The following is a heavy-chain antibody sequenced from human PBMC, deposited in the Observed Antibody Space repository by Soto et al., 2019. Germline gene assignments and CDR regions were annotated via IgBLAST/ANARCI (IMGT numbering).Heavy chain of an antibody. Sequence: LRLSCAASGFTFSSYGMHWVRQAPGKGLEWVAVISYDGSNKYYADSVKGRFTISRDNSKNTLYLQMNSLRAEDTAVYYCAKGKEGRYQWLADDAFDIWGQGTMVTVSS. J-gene: IGHJ3*02. CDR1: GFTFSSYG. CDR2: ISYDGSNK. CDR3: AKGKEGRYQWLADDAFDI. V-gene: IGHV3-30*18. D-gene: IGHD2-8*01.